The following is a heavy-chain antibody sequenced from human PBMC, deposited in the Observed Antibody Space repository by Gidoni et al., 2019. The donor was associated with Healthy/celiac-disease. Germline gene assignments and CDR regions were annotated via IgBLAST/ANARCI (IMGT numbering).Heavy chain of an antibody. Sequence: VQLVQSGAALKQHGKSLQISCTRSGYSFTSYWIGWVRQMPGKGQEWMGIIYPGDSDTRYRPSFQGQVTIAADKSISTAYLQWSSLKASDTAMYYCARQPWLAPSYYYYGMDVWGQGTTVTVSS. CDR3: ARQPWLAPSYYYYGMDV. V-gene: IGHV5-51*01. CDR2: IYPGDSDT. J-gene: IGHJ6*02. CDR1: GYSFTSYW. D-gene: IGHD6-19*01.